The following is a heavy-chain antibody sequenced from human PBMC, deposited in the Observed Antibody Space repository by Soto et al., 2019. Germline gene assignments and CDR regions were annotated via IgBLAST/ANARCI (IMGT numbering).Heavy chain of an antibody. J-gene: IGHJ3*02. CDR1: GGSISSSSYY. CDR3: ARLRRTTKWATFDI. V-gene: IGHV4-39*01. D-gene: IGHD1-26*01. Sequence: SETLSLTCTVSGGSISSSSYYWGWIRQPPGKGLEWIGSIYYSGSTYYNPSLKSRVTISVDTSKNQFSLKLSSVTAADTAVYYCARLRRTTKWATFDILGQGTILTV. CDR2: IYYSGST.